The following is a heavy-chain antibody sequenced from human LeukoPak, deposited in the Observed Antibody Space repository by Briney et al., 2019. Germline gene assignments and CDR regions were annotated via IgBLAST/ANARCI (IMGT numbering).Heavy chain of an antibody. CDR3: TGWYVASAFDI. J-gene: IGHJ3*02. V-gene: IGHV3-9*01. CDR2: ISWNSGSI. D-gene: IGHD6-19*01. Sequence: GGSLRLSCAASGFTFDDYAMHWVRQAPGKGLEWVSGISWNSGSIGYADSVKGRFTISRDNAKNSLYLQMNSLRAEDTALYYCTGWYVASAFDIWGQGTMVTVSS. CDR1: GFTFDDYA.